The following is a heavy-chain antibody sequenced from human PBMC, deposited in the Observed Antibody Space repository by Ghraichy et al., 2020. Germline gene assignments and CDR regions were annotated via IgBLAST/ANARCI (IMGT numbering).Heavy chain of an antibody. V-gene: IGHV3-30*01. J-gene: IGHJ4*02. CDR2: ISGDGSNK. Sequence: GGSLRLSCAASGFTFRSYDMYWVRQAPGKGLEWVAVISGDGSNKNYADSVKGRFTISRDNSRNTLYLQLDSLRVEDAAVYYCARGVSPTGGRHFDYWGQGTLVTDSS. CDR3: ARGVSPTGGRHFDY. D-gene: IGHD3-16*01. CDR1: GFTFRSYD.